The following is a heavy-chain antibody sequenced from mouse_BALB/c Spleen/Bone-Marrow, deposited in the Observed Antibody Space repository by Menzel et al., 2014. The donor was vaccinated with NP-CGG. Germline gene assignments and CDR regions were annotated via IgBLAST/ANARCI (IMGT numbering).Heavy chain of an antibody. CDR3: ARLGGNYRLYALDY. V-gene: IGHV5-17*02. CDR1: GFTFSSFG. CDR2: ISSGSSNI. D-gene: IGHD2-1*01. Sequence: EVQGVESGGGLVQPGGSRKLSCAASGFTFSSFGMHWVRQAPEKGLEWVAYISSGSSNIYCADTVKGRFTISRDNPKNTLFLQMTSLRSEDTAMYCCARLGGNYRLYALDYWGQGTSVTVSS. J-gene: IGHJ4*01.